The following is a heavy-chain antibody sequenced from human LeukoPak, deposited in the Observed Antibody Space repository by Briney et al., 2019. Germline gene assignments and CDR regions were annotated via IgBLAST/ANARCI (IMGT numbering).Heavy chain of an antibody. CDR3: AKAFDTYGYMRFDS. CDR1: GFTFVSYA. J-gene: IGHJ4*02. V-gene: IGHV3-23*01. Sequence: PGGSLRLSCATSGFTFVSYAMTWVRQAPGKGLEWVSSINGGGDTTYYADSVKGRFTISRDKATNTLFLQMSSLRAEDSAIYYCAKAFDTYGYMRFDSWGQGALVTVSS. CDR2: INGGGDTT. D-gene: IGHD5-18*01.